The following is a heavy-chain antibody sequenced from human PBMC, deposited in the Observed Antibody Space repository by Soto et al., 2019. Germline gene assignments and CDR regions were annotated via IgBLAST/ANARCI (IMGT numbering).Heavy chain of an antibody. J-gene: IGHJ5*02. CDR3: ARANYYYGSGSLGVNWFDP. V-gene: IGHV1-2*04. CDR2: INPNSGGT. CDR1: GYTLTGYY. Sequence: ASVKVSCKASGYTLTGYYMHWVRQAPGQGLEWMGWINPNSGGTNYAQKFQGWVTMTRDTSISTAYMELSRLRSDDTAVYYCARANYYYGSGSLGVNWFDPWGQGTLVTVSS. D-gene: IGHD3-10*01.